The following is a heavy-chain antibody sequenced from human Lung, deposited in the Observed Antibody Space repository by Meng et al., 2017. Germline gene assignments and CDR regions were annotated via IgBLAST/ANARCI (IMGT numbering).Heavy chain of an antibody. V-gene: IGHV3-30*18. CDR2: ISYDGSNK. CDR1: GFTFSSYG. CDR3: AKDLSKQQQLGELDY. J-gene: IGHJ4*02. Sequence: QVQLVESGRGVVQPGRSLRLSCAASGFTFSSYGMHWVRQAPGKGLEWVAVISYDGSNKYYADSVKGRFTISRDNSKNTLYLQMNSLRAEDTAVYYCAKDLSKQQQLGELDYWGQGTLVTVSS. D-gene: IGHD6-13*01.